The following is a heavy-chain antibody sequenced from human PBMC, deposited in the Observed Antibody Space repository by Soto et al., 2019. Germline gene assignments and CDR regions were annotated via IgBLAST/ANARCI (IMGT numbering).Heavy chain of an antibody. CDR2: IKGDGSEK. J-gene: IGHJ6*02. CDR3: GRDEVRNGVGV. V-gene: IGHV3-7*01. Sequence: GGSLRLSCAASGFTFSSYWMSWVRQAPGKGLEWVANIKGDGSEKKYVDSVKGRFTISRDNANNLVYLQMNSLRAEDTALYYCGRDEVRNGVGVWGQGTKVTVYS. CDR1: GFTFSSYW.